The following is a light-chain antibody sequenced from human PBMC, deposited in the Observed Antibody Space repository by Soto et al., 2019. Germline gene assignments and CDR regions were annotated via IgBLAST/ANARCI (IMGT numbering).Light chain of an antibody. Sequence: EIVMTQSPATLPLSPWERATLSFRASQSVNNFLAWYQQKPGQAPRLLIYDASNRATGIPARFSGSGSGTDFTLTISSLEPEDFAIYYCQQRSNWWTFGQGTKVDIK. V-gene: IGKV3-11*01. CDR1: QSVNNF. CDR3: QQRSNWWT. CDR2: DAS. J-gene: IGKJ1*01.